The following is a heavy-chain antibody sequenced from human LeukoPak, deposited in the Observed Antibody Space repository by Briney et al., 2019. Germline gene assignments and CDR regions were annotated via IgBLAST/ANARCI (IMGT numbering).Heavy chain of an antibody. Sequence: TPSETLSLTCTVSGGSISSSSYYWGWIRQPPGKGLEWIGSIYYSGSTYYNPSLKSRVTISVDTSKNQFSLKLSSVTAADTAVYYCARDTYYGSGSYGFYYYMDVWGKGTTVTVSS. D-gene: IGHD3-10*01. CDR1: GGSISSSSYY. CDR2: IYYSGST. J-gene: IGHJ6*03. CDR3: ARDTYYGSGSYGFYYYMDV. V-gene: IGHV4-39*02.